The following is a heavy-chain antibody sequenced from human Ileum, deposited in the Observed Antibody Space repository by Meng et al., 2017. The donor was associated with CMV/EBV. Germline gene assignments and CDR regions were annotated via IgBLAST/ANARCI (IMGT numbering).Heavy chain of an antibody. CDR1: GFSFSDYF. J-gene: IGHJ5*02. D-gene: IGHD3-22*01. V-gene: IGHV3-11*04. Sequence: GGSLRLSCAASGFSFSDYFMSWIRQAPGKGLEWLSYISSSGSTIFYADSVKGRFTISRDNAKNMLYLQMNSLRAEDTAVYYCVRGIYYYDSSGYWSWGQGTLVTVSS. CDR2: ISSSGSTI. CDR3: VRGIYYYDSSGYWS.